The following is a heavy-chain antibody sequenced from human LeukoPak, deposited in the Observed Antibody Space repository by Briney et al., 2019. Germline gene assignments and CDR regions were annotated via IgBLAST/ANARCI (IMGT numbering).Heavy chain of an antibody. D-gene: IGHD3/OR15-3a*01. CDR1: GFTFSSYS. Sequence: QSGGSLRLSCAASGFTFSSYSMNWVRQAPGKGLEWVSAISGSGGSTYYADSVKGRFTISRDNSKNTLYLQMNSLRAEDTAVYYCAKRGWGTAILLVLGRGAFDIWGQGTMVTVSS. V-gene: IGHV3-23*01. CDR3: AKRGWGTAILLVLGRGAFDI. CDR2: ISGSGGST. J-gene: IGHJ3*02.